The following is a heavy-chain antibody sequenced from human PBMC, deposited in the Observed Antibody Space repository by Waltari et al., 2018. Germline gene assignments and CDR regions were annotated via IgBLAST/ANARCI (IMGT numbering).Heavy chain of an antibody. CDR3: AKVSGSIRDRRGSPPGDY. J-gene: IGHJ4*02. CDR1: GFTFSSYG. V-gene: IGHV3-30*18. CDR2: ISCDGSNK. Sequence: QVHLVESGGGVVQPGRSLRLSCAASGFTFSSYGMHWVRQAPGRGVEGVELISCDGSNKYYADSVEGRFTISRDNSKNTLYLQMSSLRAEDTAVYYCAKVSGSIRDRRGSPPGDYWGQGTLVTVSS. D-gene: IGHD3-10*01.